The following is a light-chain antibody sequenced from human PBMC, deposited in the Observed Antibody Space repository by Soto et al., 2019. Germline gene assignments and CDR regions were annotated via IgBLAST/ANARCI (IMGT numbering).Light chain of an antibody. V-gene: IGLV2-14*03. CDR1: SSDVGGYNY. CDR3: SSFTSSSTVM. Sequence: QSALTQPASVSGSPGQSITISCTGTSSDVGGYNYVSWYQQHPGKAPKLMVYDVSNRPSGVSNRFSGPKSGNTASLTISGLQADDEADYFCSSFTSSSTVMFGGGTKLTVL. J-gene: IGLJ3*02. CDR2: DVS.